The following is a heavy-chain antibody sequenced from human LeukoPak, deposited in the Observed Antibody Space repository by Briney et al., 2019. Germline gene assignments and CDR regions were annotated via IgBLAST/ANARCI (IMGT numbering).Heavy chain of an antibody. Sequence: KPLETLSLTCTVSGGSISSYYWSWIRQPAGKGLEWIGRIYTSGSTNYNPSLKSRVTMSVDTSKNQFSLKLSSVTAADTAVYYCARDLDSYSSTWYPYSSGWYLDYWGQGTLVTVSS. D-gene: IGHD6-13*01. CDR1: GGSISSYY. V-gene: IGHV4-4*07. CDR3: ARDLDSYSSTWYPYSSGWYLDY. CDR2: IYTSGST. J-gene: IGHJ4*02.